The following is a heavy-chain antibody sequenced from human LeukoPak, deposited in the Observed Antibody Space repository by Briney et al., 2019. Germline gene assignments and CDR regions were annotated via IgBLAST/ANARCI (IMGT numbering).Heavy chain of an antibody. Sequence: GGSLRLSCAASGFTFSSYSMNWARQAPGKGLEWVSSISSSSSYIYYADSVKGRFTISRDNAKNSLYLQMNSLRAEDTAVYYCASGSRDGYNDYWGQGTLVTVSS. CDR2: ISSSSSYI. D-gene: IGHD5-24*01. CDR3: ASGSRDGYNDY. CDR1: GFTFSSYS. V-gene: IGHV3-21*01. J-gene: IGHJ4*02.